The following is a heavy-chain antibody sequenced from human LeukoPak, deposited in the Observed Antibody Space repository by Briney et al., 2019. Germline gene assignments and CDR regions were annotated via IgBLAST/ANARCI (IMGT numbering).Heavy chain of an antibody. J-gene: IGHJ1*01. CDR3: AKAEAREILRAVGLEEYLQY. V-gene: IGHV3-30*04. CDR1: GFTFSSCA. CDR2: ISYDGKEK. Sequence: GGSLRLSCAASGFTFSSCAMHWVRQAPGKGLEWVAVISYDGKEKYHADSVKGRFTISRDNSKSTVYLQMNSLIPDDTAVYFCAKAEAREILRAVGLEEYLQYWGQGTLVTVSS. D-gene: IGHD3-10*01.